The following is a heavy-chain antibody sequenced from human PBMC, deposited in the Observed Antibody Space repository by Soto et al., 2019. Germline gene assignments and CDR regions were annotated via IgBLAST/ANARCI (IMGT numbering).Heavy chain of an antibody. CDR1: GYNFFTYA. CDR2: ISAYNGPI. V-gene: IGHV1-18*01. Sequence: QVELVQSGTEVKKPGASMKVSCKTSGYNFFTYALTWVRQAPGQGLEWIGWISAYNGPIKYAQKFQGRVTLTTDTTTSTAYMEMRGLKSDDPAVYYCARDMWFGELSPSQHWGQGTLVTVSS. D-gene: IGHD3-10*01. J-gene: IGHJ1*01. CDR3: ARDMWFGELSPSQH.